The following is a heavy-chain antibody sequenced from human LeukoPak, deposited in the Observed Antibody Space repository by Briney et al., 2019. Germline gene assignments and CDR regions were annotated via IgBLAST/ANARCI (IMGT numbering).Heavy chain of an antibody. CDR3: ARGRTVTNDFDL. D-gene: IGHD4-17*01. CDR2: FNPSSSDT. V-gene: IGHV1-46*02. Sequence: VASVTVSCTASGYTFDVYYIHWVRQAPGQGLEWMGMFNPSSSDTNYAQRFQGRVTLTRDTSTTTVYMNLSGLRPEDTAVYYCARGRTVTNDFDLWGRGTLVTVSS. CDR1: GYTFDVYY. J-gene: IGHJ2*01.